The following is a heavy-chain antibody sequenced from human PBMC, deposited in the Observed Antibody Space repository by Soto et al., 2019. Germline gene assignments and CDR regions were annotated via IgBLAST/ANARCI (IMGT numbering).Heavy chain of an antibody. J-gene: IGHJ6*02. CDR1: GYSFTSYW. V-gene: IGHV5-51*01. CDR3: ARPVKDSDYYDVMYV. Sequence: PGESLKISCKGSGYSFTSYWIGWVRQMPGKGLEWMGIIYPGDSDTRYSPSFQGQVTISADKSISTAYLQRSSLKASDTAMYYCARPVKDSDYYDVMYVCGHWTTVTVSS. D-gene: IGHD2-15*01. CDR2: IYPGDSDT.